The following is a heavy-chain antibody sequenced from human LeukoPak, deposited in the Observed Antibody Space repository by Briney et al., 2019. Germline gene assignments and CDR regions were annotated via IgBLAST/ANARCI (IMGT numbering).Heavy chain of an antibody. D-gene: IGHD6-6*01. CDR1: GGSISSSSYY. CDR3: ARGRAARGKKSFDY. CDR2: IYYSGST. V-gene: IGHV4-39*07. J-gene: IGHJ4*02. Sequence: PSETLSLTCTVSGGSISSSSYYWGWIRQPPGKGLEWIGSIYYSGSTYYNPSLKSRVTISVDTSKNQFSLKLSSVTAADTAVYYCARGRAARGKKSFDYWGQGTLVTVSS.